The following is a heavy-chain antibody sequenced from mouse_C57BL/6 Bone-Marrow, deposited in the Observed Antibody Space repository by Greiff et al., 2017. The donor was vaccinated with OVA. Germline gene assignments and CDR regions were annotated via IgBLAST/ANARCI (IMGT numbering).Heavy chain of an antibody. CDR2: IHPNSGST. J-gene: IGHJ2*01. V-gene: IGHV1-64*01. CDR3: ARRGGQGYFDY. CDR1: GYTFTSYW. Sequence: VQLQQPGAELVKPGASVQLSCKASGYTFTSYWMHWVKQRPGQGLEWIGMIHPNSGSTNYNEKFKSKATLTVDKSSSTAYMQLSSLTSEDSAVYYCARRGGQGYFDYWGQGTTLTVSS. D-gene: IGHD3-3*01.